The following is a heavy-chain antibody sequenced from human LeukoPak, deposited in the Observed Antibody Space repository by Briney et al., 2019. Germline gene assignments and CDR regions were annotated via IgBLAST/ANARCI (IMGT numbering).Heavy chain of an antibody. V-gene: IGHV3-21*01. Sequence: GGSLRLSCAASGFTFSSYSMNWVRQAPGKGLEWVSSISTSSSYIYYADSVKGRLTISRDNAKKSVNLQMNSLRAEDTAVYYCARGTLNIPGEQGAFDYWGQGTLVTVSS. CDR1: GFTFSSYS. J-gene: IGHJ4*02. CDR3: ARGTLNIPGEQGAFDY. CDR2: ISTSSSYI. D-gene: IGHD1-14*01.